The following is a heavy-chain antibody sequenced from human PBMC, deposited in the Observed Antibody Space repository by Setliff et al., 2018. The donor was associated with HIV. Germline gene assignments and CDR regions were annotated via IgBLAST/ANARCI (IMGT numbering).Heavy chain of an antibody. CDR1: GGSITDSY. J-gene: IGHJ6*03. V-gene: IGHV4-59*08. Sequence: PSETLSLTCAVSGGSITDSYWTWIRHSPGKGLEWIGHIFVSGSPNHNPARYSPSQESRPTMSVDTSKKVLSLRLNSVTASDTAVYYCARVAQRVVSAATYSFYYFMDVWGKGATVTVSS. CDR3: ARVAQRVVSAATYSFYYFMDV. CDR2: IFVSGSP. D-gene: IGHD2-8*02.